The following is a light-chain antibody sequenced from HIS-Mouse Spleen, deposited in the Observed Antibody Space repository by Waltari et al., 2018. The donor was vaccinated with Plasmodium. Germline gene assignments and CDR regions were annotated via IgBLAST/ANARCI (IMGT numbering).Light chain of an antibody. V-gene: IGLV2-11*01. Sequence: QSALTQPRSVSGSPGQSVTISCTGTSRDVGGYNYVSWYQQHPGKAPKLMSYDVSKRPSGVPGRFSGSKSGNTASLTISGLQAEDEADYYCCSYAGSYTYVFGTGTKVTVL. CDR1: SRDVGGYNY. J-gene: IGLJ1*01. CDR2: DVS. CDR3: CSYAGSYTYV.